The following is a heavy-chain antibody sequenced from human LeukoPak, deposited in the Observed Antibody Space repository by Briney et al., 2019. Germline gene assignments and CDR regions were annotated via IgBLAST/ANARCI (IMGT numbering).Heavy chain of an antibody. J-gene: IGHJ6*03. CDR1: GFNFDDYA. D-gene: IGHD2-2*02. Sequence: GGSLRLSCAASGFNFDDYAMRWVRQAPGKGLEWVSLISWDGAGTYYADSVKGRFTISRDNSKNSLYLQMNSLRAEDTALSYCAKGGYCTSTSCYTYMDVWGKGTTVTVSS. CDR3: AKGGYCTSTSCYTYMDV. V-gene: IGHV3-43D*03. CDR2: ISWDGAGT.